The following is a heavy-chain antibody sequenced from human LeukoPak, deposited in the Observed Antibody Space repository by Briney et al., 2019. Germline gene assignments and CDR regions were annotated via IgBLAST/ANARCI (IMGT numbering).Heavy chain of an antibody. CDR1: GYTFTSYD. D-gene: IGHD2-2*01. Sequence: ASVKVSCKASGYTFTSYDINWVRQATGQGLGWMGWMNPNSGNTGYAQKFQGRVTMARNTYLSTAYMEPSSLRSEDTAVYYCARGSVGYCSSTSCYVVYYMDVWGKGTTVTVSS. CDR3: ARGSVGYCSSTSCYVVYYMDV. CDR2: MNPNSGNT. J-gene: IGHJ6*03. V-gene: IGHV1-8*01.